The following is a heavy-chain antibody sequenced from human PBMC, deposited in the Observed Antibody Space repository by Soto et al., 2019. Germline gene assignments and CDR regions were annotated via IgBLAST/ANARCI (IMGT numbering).Heavy chain of an antibody. CDR1: GFTFRIYA. CDR3: ATLAVAGEGSEY. Sequence: QVQLVESGGGVVQPGRSLRLSCAASGFTFRIYAIHWVRQAPGKGLEWVAVISYDGSNKYYADSVKGRFTISRDNSKNTLYLQMNSLRAEDMAVYYCATLAVAGEGSEYWGQGTLVTVSS. V-gene: IGHV3-30-3*01. CDR2: ISYDGSNK. J-gene: IGHJ4*02. D-gene: IGHD6-19*01.